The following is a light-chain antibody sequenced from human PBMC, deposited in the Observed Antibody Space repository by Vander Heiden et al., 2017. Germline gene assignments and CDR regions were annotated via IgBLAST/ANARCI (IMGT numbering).Light chain of an antibody. Sequence: QPALTQPSSVSGSPGQSITISCTGTSSDIGSYNYVSWYQQHPGKAPKLLIYDVSNRPSGVSNRFSGSKSGNTASLTISGLQAEDEADYYCSSYTSSTTLVVFGGGTKLTVL. CDR1: SSDIGSYNY. CDR3: SSYTSSTTLVV. CDR2: DVS. V-gene: IGLV2-14*03. J-gene: IGLJ3*02.